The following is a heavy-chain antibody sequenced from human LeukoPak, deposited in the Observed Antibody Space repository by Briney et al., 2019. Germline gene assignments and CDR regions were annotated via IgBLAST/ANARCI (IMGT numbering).Heavy chain of an antibody. CDR2: ITSSSISI. Sequence: GRSLRLSCVGSGFIFSNYELSWVRQAPGKGLEWLSTITSSSISIYYADSVKGRFTISRDNSKNTFYLQMNSLRVEDTAVYYCAKDSGYDYMDSWGQGTLVTVSS. V-gene: IGHV3-23*01. D-gene: IGHD5-12*01. CDR3: AKDSGYDYMDS. CDR1: GFIFSNYE. J-gene: IGHJ4*02.